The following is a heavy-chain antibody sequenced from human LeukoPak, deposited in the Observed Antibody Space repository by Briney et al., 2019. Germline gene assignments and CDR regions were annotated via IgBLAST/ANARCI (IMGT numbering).Heavy chain of an antibody. Sequence: GESLKISCKGSGYIFTNYWIGWGRHMPAKGLEWMGIIYPGDSTTKYSPSFEGQVLISVDKSISTAYLHWGSLRASDTAMYFCARRGYSPSDVVDVWGQGTMVTVS. CDR1: GYIFTNYW. CDR3: ARRGYSPSDVVDV. D-gene: IGHD3-22*01. V-gene: IGHV5-51*01. J-gene: IGHJ3*01. CDR2: IYPGDSTT.